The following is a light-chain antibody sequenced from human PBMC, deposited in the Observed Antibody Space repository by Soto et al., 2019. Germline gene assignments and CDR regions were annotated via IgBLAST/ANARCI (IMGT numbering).Light chain of an antibody. CDR1: QTVSTY. CDR2: DAS. Sequence: EIVLTQSPATLSLSPGERVTLSCRASQTVSTYLAWYQQKPGQAPRLLIYDASDRATGIPARFSGSGSGTDFTLTISSPEPEDYAVYYCQQRTNWLTFGPGTKVDIK. CDR3: QQRTNWLT. V-gene: IGKV3-11*01. J-gene: IGKJ3*01.